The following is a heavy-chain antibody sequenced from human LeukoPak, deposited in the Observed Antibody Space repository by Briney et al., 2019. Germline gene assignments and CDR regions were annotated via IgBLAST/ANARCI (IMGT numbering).Heavy chain of an antibody. CDR2: ISAYNGNT. Sequence: ASVTVSCKASDYTFTSYGISWVRQAPGQGLEWMGWISAYNGNTNYAQKLQGRVTMTTDTSTSTAYMELRSLRSDDTAMYYCARDLYYDSSGLSGYWGQGTLVTVSS. CDR3: ARDLYYDSSGLSGY. J-gene: IGHJ4*02. D-gene: IGHD3-22*01. CDR1: DYTFTSYG. V-gene: IGHV1-18*01.